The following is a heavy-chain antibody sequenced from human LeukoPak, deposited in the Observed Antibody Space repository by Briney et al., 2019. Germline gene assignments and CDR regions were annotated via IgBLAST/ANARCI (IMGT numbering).Heavy chain of an antibody. Sequence: PGGSLRLSCAASGFTFSSYGMSWVRQAPGKGLGWVPGISGSGDSTNYADSVKGRFTISRDNSKNTLYLQMNSLRAEDTALYYCARPMEGSSGSGSRYFDYWGQGILVTVSS. CDR3: ARPMEGSSGSGSRYFDY. D-gene: IGHD3-10*01. CDR1: GFTFSSYG. J-gene: IGHJ4*02. CDR2: ISGSGDST. V-gene: IGHV3-23*01.